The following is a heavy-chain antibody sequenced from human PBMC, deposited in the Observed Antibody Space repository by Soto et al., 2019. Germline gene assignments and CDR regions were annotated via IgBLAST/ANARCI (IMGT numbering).Heavy chain of an antibody. CDR2: INSDGSST. D-gene: IGHD1-7*01. J-gene: IGHJ4*02. Sequence: EVQLVESGGDLVQPGCSLRLSCAASGFTFSSYWMHWVRQAPGKGLVWVSRINSDGSSTYYADFVKGRFIVSRDNAKNTLYLQMNSLRAEDTAVYYCARGARNYYYFDYWGQGTLVTVSS. CDR1: GFTFSSYW. CDR3: ARGARNYYYFDY. V-gene: IGHV3-74*01.